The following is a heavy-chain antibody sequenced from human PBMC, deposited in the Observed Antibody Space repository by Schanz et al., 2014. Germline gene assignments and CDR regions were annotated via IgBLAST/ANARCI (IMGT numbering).Heavy chain of an antibody. Sequence: EVQLLESGGGLVQPGGSLRLSCAASGFTFSRYGMDWVRQAPGKGLEWVSGIGGSGDSSHYADSVKGRFIISRDNSKNTLYLQVNSLRAEDTAVYYCARSRGFDSIFDFWGRGTLVNVSS. CDR3: ARSRGFDSIFDF. CDR1: GFTFSRYG. V-gene: IGHV3-23*01. CDR2: IGGSGDSS. D-gene: IGHD5-12*01. J-gene: IGHJ4*02.